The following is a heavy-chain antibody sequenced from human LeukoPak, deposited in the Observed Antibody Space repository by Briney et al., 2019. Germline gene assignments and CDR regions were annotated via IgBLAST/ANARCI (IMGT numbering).Heavy chain of an antibody. CDR3: ARDFGGYSYGYDY. CDR2: ISSSSSYI. V-gene: IGHV3-21*01. CDR1: GFTFSSYT. Sequence: GGSLRLSCAASGFTFSSYTMNWVRQAPGKGLEWVSSISSSSSYIYYADSVKGRFTISRDNAKNSLYLQMNDLRADDTAVYYCARDFGGYSYGYDYWGQGALVTVSS. J-gene: IGHJ4*02. D-gene: IGHD5-18*01.